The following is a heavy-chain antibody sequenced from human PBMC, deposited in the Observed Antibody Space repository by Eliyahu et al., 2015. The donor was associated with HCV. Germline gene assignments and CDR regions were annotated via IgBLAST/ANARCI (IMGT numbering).Heavy chain of an antibody. D-gene: IGHD3-10*01. CDR2: IYSGGSP. Sequence: EVQLVESGGGLIQPGGSLRLSCAASGFTVSSNYMSWVRQAPGKGLEWVSVIYSGGSPYHADPVKGRFTISRDNSKNTLYLQMNSLRAEDTAVYYCARVPHSRRGVIITYYYGMDVWGQGTTVTVSS. J-gene: IGHJ6*02. V-gene: IGHV3-53*01. CDR1: GFTVSSNY. CDR3: ARVPHSRRGVIITYYYGMDV.